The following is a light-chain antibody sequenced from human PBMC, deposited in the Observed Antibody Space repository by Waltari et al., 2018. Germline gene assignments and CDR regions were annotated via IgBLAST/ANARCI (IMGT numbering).Light chain of an antibody. CDR1: QTVSSSS. V-gene: IGKV3-20*01. Sequence: EIVLTQSPGTLSLSPGERATLSCWASQTVSSSSLAWYQQKPGQAPRLLIYGASSRATGIPDRFSGSGSGTDFTLTISSLQPEDFASYYCQQTYSSPLTFGPGTKLDIK. CDR2: GAS. CDR3: QQTYSSPLT. J-gene: IGKJ3*01.